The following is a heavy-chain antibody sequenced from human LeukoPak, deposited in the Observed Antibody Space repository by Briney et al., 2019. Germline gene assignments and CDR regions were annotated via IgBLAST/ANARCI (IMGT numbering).Heavy chain of an antibody. CDR1: GFTFDDYA. J-gene: IGHJ6*03. CDR2: ISWDGGST. CDR3: AKSTDCYYYMDV. V-gene: IGHV3-43D*03. Sequence: GGSLRLSCAASGFTFDDYAMHWVRQAPGKGPEWVSLISWDGGSTYYADSVKGRFTISRDNSKNSLYLQMNSLRAEDTALYYCAKSTDCYYYMDVWGKGTTVTVSS.